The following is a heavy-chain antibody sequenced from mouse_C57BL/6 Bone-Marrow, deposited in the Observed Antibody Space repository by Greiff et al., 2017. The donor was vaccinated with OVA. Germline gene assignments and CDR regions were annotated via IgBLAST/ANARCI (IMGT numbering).Heavy chain of an antibody. D-gene: IGHD2-5*01. J-gene: IGHJ2*01. CDR3: ARSTIVTTYYFYY. CDR2: IWSGGST. V-gene: IGHV2-2*01. Sequence: QVQLQQSGPGLVQPSQSLSITCTVSGFSLTSYGVHWVRQSPGKGLEWLGVIWSGGSTDYNEAFISRLSISKDNSKSQVFFKMNTLQAYDTAIYYSARSTIVTTYYFYYWGQGTTLTVSS. CDR1: GFSLTSYG.